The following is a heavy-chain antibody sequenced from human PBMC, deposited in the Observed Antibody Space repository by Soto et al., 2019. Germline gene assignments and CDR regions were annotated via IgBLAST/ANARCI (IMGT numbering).Heavy chain of an antibody. CDR3: VRDGTKTLRDGFDP. D-gene: IGHD1-1*01. CDR2: IYATGTT. J-gene: IGHJ5*02. V-gene: IGHV4-4*07. CDR1: GASISGFY. Sequence: SETLSLTCTVSGASISGFYWSWIRKSAGKGLEWMGRIYATGTTDYNPSLKSRVMMSVDTSKKQFSLKLRSVTAADTAVYYCVRDGTKTLRDGFDPWGQGISVTVAS.